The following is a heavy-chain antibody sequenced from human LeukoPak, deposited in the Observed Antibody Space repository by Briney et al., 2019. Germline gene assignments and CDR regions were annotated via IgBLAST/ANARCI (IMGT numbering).Heavy chain of an antibody. CDR2: IKQDGSEK. V-gene: IGHV3-7*01. CDR1: GFTFSSYW. D-gene: IGHD5-18*01. Sequence: PGGSLRLSCAASGFTFSSYWMSWVRQAPGKGLEWVASIKQDGSEKYYVDSVKGRFTISRDNAKNSLFLQMNSLRAEDTAVYYCARARTAMVNSGAFDYWGQGTLVTVSS. J-gene: IGHJ4*02. CDR3: ARARTAMVNSGAFDY.